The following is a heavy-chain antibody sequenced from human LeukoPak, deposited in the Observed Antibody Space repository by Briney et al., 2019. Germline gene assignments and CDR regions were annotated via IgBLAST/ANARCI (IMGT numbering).Heavy chain of an antibody. J-gene: IGHJ6*02. CDR3: AQFHGGSGDGMDV. CDR1: GFTFSTYS. V-gene: IGHV3-21*01. CDR2: ISSSSSYI. D-gene: IGHD2-15*01. Sequence: GGSLRLSCAASGFTFSTYSMNWVRQAPGKGLEWVSSISSSSSYIYSADSVKGRFTISRDNAKNSLYLQMNSLRVEDTAVYYCAQFHGGSGDGMDVWGQGTTVTVSS.